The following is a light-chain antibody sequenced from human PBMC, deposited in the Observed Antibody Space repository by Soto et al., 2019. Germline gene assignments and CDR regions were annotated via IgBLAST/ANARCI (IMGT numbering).Light chain of an antibody. J-gene: IGLJ1*01. CDR2: DVN. CDR1: RSDVGAYNY. V-gene: IGLV2-11*01. CDR3: CSYAGSYTYV. Sequence: QSALTQPRSVSGSPGQSVTISCTGTRSDVGAYNYLSWYQQHPGKAPKLMIYDVNKRPSGVPDRFSGTKSGNTASLTISGLRAEDEADYYCCSYAGSYTYVFGTGTKLTVL.